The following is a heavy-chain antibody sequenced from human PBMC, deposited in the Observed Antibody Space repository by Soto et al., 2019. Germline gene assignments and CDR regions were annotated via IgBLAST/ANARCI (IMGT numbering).Heavy chain of an antibody. V-gene: IGHV1-69*13. CDR3: ARRVVVTSVRDIAYYYYGMDV. Sequence: SVKVSCKAFGGTFSSYAICWVRQAPGQGLEWMGGIIPMFDSTNYAQKFQGRVTITADESTSTAFMELSSLRSEDTAVYYCARRVVVTSVRDIAYYYYGMDVWGQGTTVTVSS. D-gene: IGHD2-21*02. J-gene: IGHJ6*02. CDR1: GGTFSSYA. CDR2: IIPMFDST.